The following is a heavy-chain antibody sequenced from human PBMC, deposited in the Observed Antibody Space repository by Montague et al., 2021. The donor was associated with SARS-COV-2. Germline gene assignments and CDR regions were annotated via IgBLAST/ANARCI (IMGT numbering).Heavy chain of an antibody. CDR1: GFTFSRYA. CDR3: ARESFGSADS. D-gene: IGHD3-10*01. V-gene: IGHV3-23*03. CDR2: IYSGGDKK. J-gene: IGHJ4*02. Sequence: SLRLSCAASGFTFSRYAMSWVRQPPGKGPEWVSGIYSGGDKKNCPDSVKGRFTISRDTSKSTLYLEMNSLRADDTGVYYCARESFGSADSWGQGTLVTVSS.